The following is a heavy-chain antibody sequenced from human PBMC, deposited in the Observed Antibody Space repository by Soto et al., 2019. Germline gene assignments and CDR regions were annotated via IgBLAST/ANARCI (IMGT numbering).Heavy chain of an antibody. Sequence: PGGSLRLSCAASGFTLSDYTMNWVRQAPGKGLEWVSSITSSSSNMYYADSVKGRLTISRDNAKNSLYLQMNSLRDEDTAVYYCARSWDYFDLWGRGTLVTVSS. CDR3: ARSWDYFDL. J-gene: IGHJ2*01. CDR1: GFTLSDYT. CDR2: ITSSSSNM. V-gene: IGHV3-48*02. D-gene: IGHD6-13*01.